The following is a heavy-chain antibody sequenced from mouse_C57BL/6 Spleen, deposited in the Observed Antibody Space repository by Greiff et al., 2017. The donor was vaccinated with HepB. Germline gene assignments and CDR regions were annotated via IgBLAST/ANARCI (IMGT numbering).Heavy chain of an antibody. D-gene: IGHD2-12*01. CDR2: IWRGGST. CDR3: AKSDCDKNYIDY. Sequence: VKLQESGPGLVQPSQSLSITCTVSGLSLTSYGVHWVRQSPGKGLEWLGVIWRGGSTDYNAAFMSRLSITKDNSKSQVFFKMNSLQADDTAIYYCAKSDCDKNYIDYWGEGTTLTVSS. V-gene: IGHV2-5*01. J-gene: IGHJ2*01. CDR1: GLSLTSYG.